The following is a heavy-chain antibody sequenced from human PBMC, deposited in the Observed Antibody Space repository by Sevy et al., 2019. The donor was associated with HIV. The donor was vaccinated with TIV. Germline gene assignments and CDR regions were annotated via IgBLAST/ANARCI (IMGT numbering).Heavy chain of an antibody. CDR3: ASSRTDRGLISSPLDH. V-gene: IGHV3-21*01. Sequence: WGSLRLSCAASGFTFSSYSLNWVRQAPGKGLEWVSSISGTGSYIYYADPVKGRFTISRDNPKNSLFLQMNSLRAEDTAVYYCASSRTDRGLISSPLDHWGQGTLVTVSS. CDR1: GFTFSSYS. CDR2: ISGTGSYI. D-gene: IGHD2-15*01. J-gene: IGHJ4*02.